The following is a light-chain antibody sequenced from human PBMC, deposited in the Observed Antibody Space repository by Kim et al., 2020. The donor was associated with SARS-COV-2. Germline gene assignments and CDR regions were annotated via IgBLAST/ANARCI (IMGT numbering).Light chain of an antibody. CDR2: DAS. J-gene: IGKJ4*01. CDR1: QSANSN. V-gene: IGKV3-15*01. Sequence: VSPGERATLSCRASQSANSNLAWYQQKPGQAPRLLIYDASARATDIPARFSGSGSGTDFTLTISCLQSEDFAVYYCQQYDKWPLTFGGGTKVDIK. CDR3: QQYDKWPLT.